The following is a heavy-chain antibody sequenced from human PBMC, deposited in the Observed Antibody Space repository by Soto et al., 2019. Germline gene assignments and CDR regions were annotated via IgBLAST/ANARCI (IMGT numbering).Heavy chain of an antibody. V-gene: IGHV5-51*01. D-gene: IGHD6-19*01. CDR3: ARIIAEAGTGFDF. J-gene: IGHJ4*02. Sequence: GESVKISCQGSGYTFISYWIAWVRQMPGKGLEWMGIIYPGDSDIRYNPSFQGQVTISADKSISTAYLQWSSLKASDTAMYYCARIIAEAGTGFDFWGQGTLVTVS. CDR1: GYTFISYW. CDR2: IYPGDSDI.